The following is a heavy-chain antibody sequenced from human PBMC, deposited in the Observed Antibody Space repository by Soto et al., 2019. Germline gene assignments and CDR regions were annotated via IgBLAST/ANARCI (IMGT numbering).Heavy chain of an antibody. CDR1: GDSFSSYT. Sequence: QVQLVQSGAAVEKPGSSVQISCKASGDSFSSYTLSWMRQAPGHGLEWMGRIVPLLGTTNYAQKFQGSVTFTAEKCMSTGYIDVRRLWSEDPSLYYCARYLSAVAGTQDFDIWGQGTMVIVSS. J-gene: IGHJ3*02. CDR3: ARYLSAVAGTQDFDI. D-gene: IGHD6-19*01. V-gene: IGHV1-69*08. CDR2: IVPLLGTT.